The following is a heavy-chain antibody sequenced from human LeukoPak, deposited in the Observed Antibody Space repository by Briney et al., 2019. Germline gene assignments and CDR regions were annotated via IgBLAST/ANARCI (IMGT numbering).Heavy chain of an antibody. Sequence: SETLSLTCTVSGGSMNDYYWNWIRQSPRKGLEWIGSIFNTGSTNYYPSLESRVPISIDTSKNQFYLNLRSVTAADTAVYYCARVSEKVGSRYFHYYMDVWAKGTTVTVSS. V-gene: IGHV4-59*13. J-gene: IGHJ6*03. CDR1: GGSMNDYY. CDR3: ARVSEKVGSRYFHYYMDV. D-gene: IGHD3-10*01. CDR2: IFNTGST.